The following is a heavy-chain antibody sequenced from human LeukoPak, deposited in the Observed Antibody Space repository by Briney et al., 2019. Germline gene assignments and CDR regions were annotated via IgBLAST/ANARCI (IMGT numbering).Heavy chain of an antibody. V-gene: IGHV3-30*02. CDR3: AKGSKAVLFTRDHYMDV. Sequence: GGSLRLSCAASGFTFSSYGMHWVRQAPGKGLEWVAFIRDDGSNKYYADSVRGRFTISRDNSKNTLYLHMNSLRAEDTAVYFCAKGSKAVLFTRDHYMDVWGKGTTVTISS. D-gene: IGHD6-19*01. CDR2: IRDDGSNK. J-gene: IGHJ6*03. CDR1: GFTFSSYG.